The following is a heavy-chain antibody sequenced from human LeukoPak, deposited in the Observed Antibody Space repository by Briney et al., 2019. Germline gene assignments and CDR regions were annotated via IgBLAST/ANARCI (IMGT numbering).Heavy chain of an antibody. D-gene: IGHD3-10*01. CDR2: IIPIFGTA. J-gene: IGHJ6*03. CDR1: GGTFSSYA. CDR3: AREEGITMVRGVIIPPQNYYYYYMDV. Sequence: ASVKVSCKASGGTFSSYAISWVRQAPGQGPEWMGGIIPIFGTANYAQKFQGRVTITADKSTSTAYMELSSLRSEDTAVYYCAREEGITMVRGVIIPPQNYYYYYMDVWGKGTTVTVSS. V-gene: IGHV1-69*06.